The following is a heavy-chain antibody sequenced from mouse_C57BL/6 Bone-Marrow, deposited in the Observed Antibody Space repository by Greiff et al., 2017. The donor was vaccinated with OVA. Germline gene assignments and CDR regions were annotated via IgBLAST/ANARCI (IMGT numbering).Heavy chain of an antibody. V-gene: IGHV1-39*01. CDR3: ARSGNYYGSSYPFAY. J-gene: IGHJ3*01. CDR2: INPNYGTT. D-gene: IGHD1-1*01. Sequence: VQLKESGPELVKPGASVKISCKASGYSFTDYNMNWVKQSNGKSLEWIGVINPNYGTTSYNQKFKGKATLTVDQSSSTAYMQLNSLTSEDSAVYYCARSGNYYGSSYPFAYWGQGTLVTVSA. CDR1: GYSFTDYN.